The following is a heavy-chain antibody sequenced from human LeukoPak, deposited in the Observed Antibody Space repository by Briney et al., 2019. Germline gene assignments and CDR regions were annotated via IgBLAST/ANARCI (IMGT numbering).Heavy chain of an antibody. CDR2: ISYDGSNK. V-gene: IGHV3-30-3*01. CDR3: ASFSGTAMATNWFDP. J-gene: IGHJ5*02. D-gene: IGHD5-18*01. Sequence: GGSLRLSCAASGFTFSSYAMHWVRQAPGKGLEWVAVISYDGSNKYYADSVKGRFTISRDNSKNTLYLQMNSLRAEDTAVYYCASFSGTAMATNWFDPWGQGTLVTVSS. CDR1: GFTFSSYA.